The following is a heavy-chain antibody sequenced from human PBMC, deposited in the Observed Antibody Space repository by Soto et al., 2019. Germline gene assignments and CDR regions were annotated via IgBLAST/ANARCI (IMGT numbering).Heavy chain of an antibody. V-gene: IGHV4-39*01. J-gene: IGHJ3*02. D-gene: IGHD3-16*02. CDR1: GGSISSSSYY. CDR2: IYYSGST. Sequence: PSETLSLTCTVSGGSISSSSYYWGWIRQPPGKGLEWIGSIYYSGSTYYNPSLKSRVTTSVDTSKNQFSLKLSSVTAADTAVYYCARQRTYYDYIWGSYRWLGAFDIWGQGTMVTVSS. CDR3: ARQRTYYDYIWGSYRWLGAFDI.